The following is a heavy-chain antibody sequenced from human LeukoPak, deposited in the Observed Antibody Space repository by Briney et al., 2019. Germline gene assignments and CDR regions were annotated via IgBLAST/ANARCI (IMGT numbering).Heavy chain of an antibody. CDR2: IYYSGNT. V-gene: IGHV4-59*01. J-gene: IGHJ4*02. CDR1: GGSISDYY. Sequence: SETLSLTCTVSGGSISDYYWSWIRQPPGKGLEWIAYIYYSGNTKVNPSLKSRVTVSVDTSKNQFSLKLTSVTAADTAVYYCGRESYKYRGFDCWGQGTLVTVSS. D-gene: IGHD3-10*01. CDR3: GRESYKYRGFDC.